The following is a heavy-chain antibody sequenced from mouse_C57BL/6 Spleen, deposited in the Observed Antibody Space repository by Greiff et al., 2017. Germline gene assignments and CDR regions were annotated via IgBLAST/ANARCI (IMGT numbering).Heavy chain of an antibody. CDR2: IRNKANGYTT. CDR1: GFTFTDYY. D-gene: IGHD1-1*01. CDR3: ARSRYYYGSSYGYFDV. J-gene: IGHJ1*03. V-gene: IGHV7-3*01. Sequence: EVKLVESGGGLVQPGGSLSLSCAASGFTFTDYYMSWVRQPPGKALEWLGFIRNKANGYTTEYSASVKGRFTIARDNSQSILYLQMNALRAEDSATYYCARSRYYYGSSYGYFDVWGTGTTVTVSS.